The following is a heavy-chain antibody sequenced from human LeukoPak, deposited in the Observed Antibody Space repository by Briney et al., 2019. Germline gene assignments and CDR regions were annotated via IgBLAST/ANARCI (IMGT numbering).Heavy chain of an antibody. V-gene: IGHV3-48*03. CDR1: EFSINTYE. D-gene: IGHD3-10*01. CDR2: ISSRGTTI. J-gene: IGHJ4*02. Sequence: GGSLRLSCEASEFSINTYEMNWVRQAPGKGLEWVSYISSRGTTIYYADSVKGRFTISRDDAKNSLYLQMNSLRAEDTAMYYCARDRGYYDSGRYVPLDYWGQGTLVTVSS. CDR3: ARDRGYYDSGRYVPLDY.